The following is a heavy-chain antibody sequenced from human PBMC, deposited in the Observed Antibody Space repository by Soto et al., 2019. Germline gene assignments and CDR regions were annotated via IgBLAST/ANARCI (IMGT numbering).Heavy chain of an antibody. CDR3: AKGFCSSARCLTYSYMDV. CDR1: GFSFDEYA. Sequence: EVQLVESGGGLVQPGRSLRLSCAASGFSFDEYAMHWVRQAPGKGLEWVSGISWNSGTMGYGDSVRGRFTISRDNAKNSLYLRMNSLRAEDTALYYWAKGFCSSARCLTYSYMDVWGKGTTVTVSS. D-gene: IGHD2-2*01. V-gene: IGHV3-9*01. J-gene: IGHJ6*03. CDR2: ISWNSGTM.